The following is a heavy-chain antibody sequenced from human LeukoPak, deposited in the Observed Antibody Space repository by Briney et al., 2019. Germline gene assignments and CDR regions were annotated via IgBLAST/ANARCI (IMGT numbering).Heavy chain of an antibody. CDR2: VSTSGSYI. D-gene: IGHD6-13*01. CDR3: ARAETGYSSSWYFDY. V-gene: IGHV3-21*01. Sequence: GSLRLSCAASGFTFSSYSMNWVRQAPGKGLEWVSSVSTSGSYIYYADSVKGRFTISRDNAKNSLYLQMNSLRAEDTAVYYCARAETGYSSSWYFDYWGQGTLVTVSS. CDR1: GFTFSSYS. J-gene: IGHJ4*02.